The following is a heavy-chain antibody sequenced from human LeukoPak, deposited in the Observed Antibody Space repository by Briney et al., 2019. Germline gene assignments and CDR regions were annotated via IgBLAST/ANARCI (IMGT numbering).Heavy chain of an antibody. CDR2: ISSSGNSI. CDR3: TRDLGSRWSFYAC. Sequence: GGSLRLSCAASGFTFSSFSMNWVRQAPGKGLEWVSSISSSGNSIYYPDSVKGRFTISRDNARNSLFLQMNSLRDEDTAVYYCTRDLGSRWSFYACWGQGTLVTVSS. V-gene: IGHV3-21*01. CDR1: GFTFSSFS. J-gene: IGHJ4*02. D-gene: IGHD6-13*01.